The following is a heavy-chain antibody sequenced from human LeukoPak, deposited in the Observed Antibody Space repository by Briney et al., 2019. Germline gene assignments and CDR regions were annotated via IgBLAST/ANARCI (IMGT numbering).Heavy chain of an antibody. D-gene: IGHD6-13*01. CDR3: ARGSQYSSRRWFDP. J-gene: IGHJ5*02. Sequence: WASVKVSCKASGGTFSSYAISWVRQAPGQGLEWMGGIIPIFGTANYAQKFQGRVTITADESTSTAYMELSSLRSEDTAVYYCARGSQYSSRRWFDPWGQGTLVTVSS. V-gene: IGHV1-69*13. CDR1: GGTFSSYA. CDR2: IIPIFGTA.